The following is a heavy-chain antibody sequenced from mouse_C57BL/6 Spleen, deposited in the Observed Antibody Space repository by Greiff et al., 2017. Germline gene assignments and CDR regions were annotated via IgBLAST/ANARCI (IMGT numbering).Heavy chain of an antibody. CDR2: IWTGGGT. Sequence: VKLVESGPGLVAPSQSLSITCTVSGYSLTSYAISWVRQPPGKGLEWLGVIWTGGGTNYNSALKSRLSISTDNSKSQAVLKMNSLHTYATARYYCSRTYYSPYWYFDVWGTGTTVTVSS. CDR1: GYSLTSYA. CDR3: SRTYYSPYWYFDV. V-gene: IGHV2-9-1*01. D-gene: IGHD2-12*01. J-gene: IGHJ1*03.